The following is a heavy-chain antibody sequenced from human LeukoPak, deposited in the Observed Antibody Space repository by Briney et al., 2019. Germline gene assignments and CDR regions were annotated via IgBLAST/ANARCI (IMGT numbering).Heavy chain of an antibody. D-gene: IGHD3-9*01. CDR3: ARGLGIFGLRWFDP. CDR1: GGSFSDYY. Sequence: SETLSLTCAVYGGSFSDYYWSWIRQPPGKGLEWIGEINHSGSTNYNPSLKSRVTISVDTSKNQFSLKLSSVTAADTAVYYCARGLGIFGLRWFDPWGQGTLVTVSS. CDR2: INHSGST. J-gene: IGHJ5*02. V-gene: IGHV4-34*01.